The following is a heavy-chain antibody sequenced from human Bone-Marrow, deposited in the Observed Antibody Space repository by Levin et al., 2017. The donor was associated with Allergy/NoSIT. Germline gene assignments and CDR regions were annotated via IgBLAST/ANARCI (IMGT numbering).Heavy chain of an antibody. CDR3: ARDRFYSDSGSNFSWFDP. J-gene: IGHJ5*02. V-gene: IGHV3-74*01. CDR1: GFSFSPYW. Sequence: QAGGSLRLSCVASGFSFSPYWMHWVRQAPGKGLVWVSHINGDGSATSYADSVKGRFTISRDNAKNTLYLQMNSLTVEDTAVYYCARDRFYSDSGSNFSWFDPWGQGTLVTVSS. D-gene: IGHD3-10*01. CDR2: INGDGSAT.